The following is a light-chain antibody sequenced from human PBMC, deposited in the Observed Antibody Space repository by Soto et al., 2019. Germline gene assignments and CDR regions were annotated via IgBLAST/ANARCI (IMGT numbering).Light chain of an antibody. J-gene: IGKJ1*01. CDR1: QSVSTK. V-gene: IGKV3-20*01. CDR3: QQYGSSGT. CDR2: GAS. Sequence: EIVFTQSPATLSSFPGDRATLSCRASQSVSTKLAWYQQKPGQAPRLLIYGASNRATGIPDRFSGSGSGTDFTLTISRLEPEDFAVYYCQQYGSSGTFGQGTKVDNK.